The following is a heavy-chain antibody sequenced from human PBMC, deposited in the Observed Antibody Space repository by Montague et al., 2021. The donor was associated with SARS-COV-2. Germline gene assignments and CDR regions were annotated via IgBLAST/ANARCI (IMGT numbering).Heavy chain of an antibody. CDR1: GVAISYGD. Sequence: SETLSLTRTVSGVAISYGDWSWIRQPPRKGLEWIVTIFENGDTDHNPSLKSRVTVSEDTSQNQFSLRLSSVAAADTALYYCARYYERSWDVWGQGTTVTVSS. CDR2: IFENGDT. V-gene: IGHV4-4*09. D-gene: IGHD3-16*01. J-gene: IGHJ6*02. CDR3: ARYYERSWDV.